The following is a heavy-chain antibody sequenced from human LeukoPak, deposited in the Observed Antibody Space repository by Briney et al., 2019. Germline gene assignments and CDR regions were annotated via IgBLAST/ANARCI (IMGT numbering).Heavy chain of an antibody. V-gene: IGHV4-30-2*01. Sequence: SETLSLTCTVSGGSISSGGYYWSWIRQPPGKGLEWIGYIYHSGSTYYNPSLKSRVTISVDTSKNQFSLKLSSVTAADTAVYYCARGVAAAGTAVHWGQGTLVTVSS. D-gene: IGHD6-13*01. CDR3: ARGVAAAGTAVH. J-gene: IGHJ4*02. CDR1: GGSISSGGYY. CDR2: IYHSGST.